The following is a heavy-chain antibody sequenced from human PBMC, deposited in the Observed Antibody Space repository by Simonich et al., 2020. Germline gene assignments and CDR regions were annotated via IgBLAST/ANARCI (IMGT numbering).Heavy chain of an antibody. Sequence: QVQLQQWGAGLLKPSETLSLTCAVYGGSFSGYYWNWIRQPPGKGLECVGEINHNGNTNHNPSLKSRVTISVDTSKNQFSLKLSFVTAADTAVYYCARGLRVAAAGTAFQHWGQGTLVTVSS. D-gene: IGHD6-13*01. J-gene: IGHJ1*01. V-gene: IGHV4-34*01. CDR2: INHNGNT. CDR3: ARGLRVAAAGTAFQH. CDR1: GGSFSGYY.